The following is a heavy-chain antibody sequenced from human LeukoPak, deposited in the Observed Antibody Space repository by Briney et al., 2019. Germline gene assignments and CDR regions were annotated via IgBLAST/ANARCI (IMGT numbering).Heavy chain of an antibody. V-gene: IGHV1-8*01. D-gene: IGHD3-10*01. Sequence: ASVKVSCKASGYTFTSYDINWVRQATGQGLEWMGWMNPNSGNTGYAQKFQGRVTMTRNTSISTAYMELSSLRSEDTAVYYCARSYSMVRRVITGPAYYMDVWGKGTTVTVSS. J-gene: IGHJ6*03. CDR3: ARSYSMVRRVITGPAYYMDV. CDR2: MNPNSGNT. CDR1: GYTFTSYD.